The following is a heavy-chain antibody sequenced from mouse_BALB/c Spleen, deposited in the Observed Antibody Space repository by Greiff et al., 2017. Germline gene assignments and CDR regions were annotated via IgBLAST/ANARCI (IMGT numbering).Heavy chain of an antibody. V-gene: IGHV5-6-5*01. CDR2: ISSGDST. J-gene: IGHJ2*01. CDR1: GFTFSSYA. Sequence: EVQLQESGGGLVKPGGSLKLSCAASGFTFSSYAMSWVRQTPEKRLEWVASISSGDSTYYPDSGKGRITITRDNARNILNLLMSSLRSEDTYMCYCAREGVDDAFDNWGQGTTRTVSS. D-gene: IGHD2-3*01. CDR3: AREGVDDAFDN.